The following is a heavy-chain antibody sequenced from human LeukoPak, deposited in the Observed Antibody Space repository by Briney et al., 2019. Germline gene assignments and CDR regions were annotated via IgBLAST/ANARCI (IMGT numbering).Heavy chain of an antibody. J-gene: IGHJ3*02. Sequence: ASVKVSCKASGYTFTSYGISWVRQAPGQGLEWMGWISAYNGNTNYAQKLQGRVTMTTDTSTSTAYMELRSLRSDDTAVYYCARVFIVVTIFGVVTPHDAFDIWGQGTMVTVSS. D-gene: IGHD3-3*01. CDR2: ISAYNGNT. V-gene: IGHV1-18*01. CDR1: GYTFTSYG. CDR3: ARVFIVVTIFGVVTPHDAFDI.